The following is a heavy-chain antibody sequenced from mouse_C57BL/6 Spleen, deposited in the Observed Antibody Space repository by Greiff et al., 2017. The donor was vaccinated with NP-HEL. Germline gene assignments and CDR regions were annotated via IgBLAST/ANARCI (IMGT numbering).Heavy chain of an antibody. CDR2: INPSSGYT. CDR3: ARARYDYDIYYYAMDY. CDR1: GYTFTSYT. Sequence: QVQLQQSGAELVRPGASVKMSCKASGYTFTSYTMHWVNQRPGQGLEWIGYINPSSGYTKYNQKFKDKATLTADKSSSTAYMQLSSLTSEDSAVYYCARARYDYDIYYYAMDYWGQGTSVTVSS. J-gene: IGHJ4*01. V-gene: IGHV1-4*01. D-gene: IGHD2-4*01.